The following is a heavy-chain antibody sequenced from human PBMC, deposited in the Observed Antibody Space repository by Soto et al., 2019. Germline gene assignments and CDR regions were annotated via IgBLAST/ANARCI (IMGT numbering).Heavy chain of an antibody. D-gene: IGHD2-21*01. CDR2: IYYRGNT. CDR1: GGSTNGYY. CDR3: ARMCVVGEGAYYYMDV. Sequence: QVQLQESGPGLVKPSETLSLTCSVSGGSTNGYYWSWVRQTPEKGLECIGYIYYRGNTFYNPSLQRRVTMSVDTSNYVFSLTVSSVSATDTAVYHCARMCVVGEGAYYYMDVWGKGTTVTASS. V-gene: IGHV4-59*01. J-gene: IGHJ6*03.